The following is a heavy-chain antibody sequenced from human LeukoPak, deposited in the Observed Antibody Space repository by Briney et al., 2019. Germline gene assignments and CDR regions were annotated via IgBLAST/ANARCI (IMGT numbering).Heavy chain of an antibody. CDR1: GGSMSSSTYY. D-gene: IGHD6-13*01. Sequence: SETLSLTCTVSGGSMSSSTYYWGWIRQPPGKGLEWIGSIYYSGSTYYYPSLKSRVTISGDTSKSQFSLKLSSMTAADTALYYCATRTIAAPTSKFFDSWGQGTLVTVSS. V-gene: IGHV4-39*01. CDR2: IYYSGST. CDR3: ATRTIAAPTSKFFDS. J-gene: IGHJ4*02.